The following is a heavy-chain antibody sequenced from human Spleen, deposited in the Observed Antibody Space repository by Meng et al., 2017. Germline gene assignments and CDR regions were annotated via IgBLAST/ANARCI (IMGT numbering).Heavy chain of an antibody. J-gene: IGHJ4*02. CDR1: GLTFSTYS. CDR3: AKDQGDTDMVHEY. D-gene: IGHD5-18*01. V-gene: IGHV3-21*04. Sequence: GESLKISCKDSGLTFSTYSMNWVRQAPGKGLEWVSSISSTSSFIYYADSVKGRFTISRDNAKNSVYLQMNSLRAEDTAVYYCAKDQGDTDMVHEYWGQGTLVTVSS. CDR2: ISSTSSFI.